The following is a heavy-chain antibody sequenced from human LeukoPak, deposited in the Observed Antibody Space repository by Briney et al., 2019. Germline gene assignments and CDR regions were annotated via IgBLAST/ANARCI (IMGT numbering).Heavy chain of an antibody. CDR2: IYPGDSDT. J-gene: IGHJ4*02. D-gene: IGHD4-17*01. CDR3: ARHRFSYGDPGDY. CDR1: GYSFTSYW. V-gene: IGHV5-51*01. Sequence: GESLKISCKGSGYSFTSYWIGWVRQMPGKGLEWMGIIYPGDSDTRYSPSFQGQVTISADKSISTAYLQWRSLKASDTAMYYCARHRFSYGDPGDYWGQGTLITVSS.